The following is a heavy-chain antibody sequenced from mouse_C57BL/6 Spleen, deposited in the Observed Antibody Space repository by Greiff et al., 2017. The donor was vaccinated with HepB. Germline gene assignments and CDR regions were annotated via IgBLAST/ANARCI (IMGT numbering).Heavy chain of an antibody. V-gene: IGHV5-4*01. CDR1: GFTFSSYA. CDR2: ISDGGSYT. D-gene: IGHD1-1*02. CDR3: ARDGGVYYFDY. J-gene: IGHJ2*01. Sequence: EVQVVESGGGLVKPGGSLKLSCAASGFTFSSYAMSWVRQTPEKRLEWVATISDGGSYTYYPDNVQGRFTISRDNAKNNLYLQMSHLKSEDTAMYYCARDGGVYYFDYWGQGTTLTVSS.